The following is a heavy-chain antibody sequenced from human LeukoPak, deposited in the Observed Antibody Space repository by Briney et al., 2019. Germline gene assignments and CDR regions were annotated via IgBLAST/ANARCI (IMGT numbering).Heavy chain of an antibody. CDR3: AKQLGYCSDGSCYFPY. J-gene: IGHJ4*02. V-gene: IGHV3-23*01. D-gene: IGHD2-15*01. CDR1: GFTFGTYA. Sequence: PGGSLRLSCAASGFTFGTYAMTWVRQAPGKGLEWVSVISGSGGSTNYADSVKGRFIISRDNSRNTLFLQMNSLRAEDTAVYHCAKQLGYCSDGSCYFPYWGQGTLVTVSS. CDR2: ISGSGGST.